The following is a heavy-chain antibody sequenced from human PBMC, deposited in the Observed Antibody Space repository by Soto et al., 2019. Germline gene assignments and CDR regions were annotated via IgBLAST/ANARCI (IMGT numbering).Heavy chain of an antibody. CDR1: GYTFTSYA. D-gene: IGHD1-26*01. CDR2: INAGNGNT. CDR3: ARDSGVGAIYGAALDI. V-gene: IGHV1-3*01. J-gene: IGHJ3*02. Sequence: ASVKVSCKASGYTFTSYAMHWVRQAPGQRLEWMGWINAGNGNTKYSQKFRGRVTITRDTSASTAYMELNSLRGEDTAVYYCARDSGVGAIYGAALDIWGQGTRVTASS.